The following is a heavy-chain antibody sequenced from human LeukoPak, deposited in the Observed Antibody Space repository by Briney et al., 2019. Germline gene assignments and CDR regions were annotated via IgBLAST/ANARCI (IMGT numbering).Heavy chain of an antibody. V-gene: IGHV3-23*01. Sequence: PGGSLRLSCAASGFTFSSYAMSWVRQAPGKGLEWVSAISGSGGSTYYADSVKGRFTISRDNSKNTLYLQMNSLRAEDTAVYYCAKATDGLQLWLLYYSDYWGPGTLVTVSS. CDR2: ISGSGGST. CDR3: AKATDGLQLWLLYYSDY. CDR1: GFTFSSYA. J-gene: IGHJ4*02. D-gene: IGHD5-18*01.